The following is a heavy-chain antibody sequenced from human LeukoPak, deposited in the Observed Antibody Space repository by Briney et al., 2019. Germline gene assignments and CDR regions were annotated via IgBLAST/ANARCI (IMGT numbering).Heavy chain of an antibody. J-gene: IGHJ4*02. CDR3: ARDRRGYYDSGSYYPLI. V-gene: IGHV1-2*02. D-gene: IGHD3-10*01. CDR1: GYRFTGYY. CDR2: INPNSGGT. Sequence: ASVKVSRKASGYRFTGYYIHWVRQAPGQGLEWMAWINPNSGGTNYAQNFQGRVTVTRDTSVSTAYMEVSRLRSDDTAVYYCARDRRGYYDSGSYYPLIWGQGTLVTVSS.